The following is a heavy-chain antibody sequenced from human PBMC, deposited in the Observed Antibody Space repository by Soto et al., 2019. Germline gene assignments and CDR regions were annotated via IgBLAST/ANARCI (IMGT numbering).Heavy chain of an antibody. D-gene: IGHD3-10*01. J-gene: IGHJ4*02. CDR1: GFTFSSYG. V-gene: IGHV3-33*01. CDR2: IWYDGSNK. Sequence: QVQLVESGGGVAQPGRSLRLSCAASGFTFSSYGMHWVRQAPGKGLEWVAVIWYDGSNKYYADSVKGRFTISRDNSKNTLYLQMNSLRAEDTAVYYWARDRLVVRGVNGHYYFDYWGQGPLVTVSS. CDR3: ARDRLVVRGVNGHYYFDY.